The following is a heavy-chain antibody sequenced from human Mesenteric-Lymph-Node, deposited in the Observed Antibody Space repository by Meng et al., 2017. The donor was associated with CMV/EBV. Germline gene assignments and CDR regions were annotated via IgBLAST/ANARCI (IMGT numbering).Heavy chain of an antibody. V-gene: IGHV1-69*05. Sequence: SVKVSCKDSGGTFSSYAISWVRQAPGQGLEWMGGIIPIFGTANYAQKFQGRVTITTDESTSTAYMELSSLRSEDTAVYYCARDHPVDTATVGSTQEPLSPYYYYGMDVWGQGTTVTVSS. CDR2: IIPIFGTA. D-gene: IGHD5-18*01. CDR1: GGTFSSYA. CDR3: ARDHPVDTATVGSTQEPLSPYYYYGMDV. J-gene: IGHJ6*02.